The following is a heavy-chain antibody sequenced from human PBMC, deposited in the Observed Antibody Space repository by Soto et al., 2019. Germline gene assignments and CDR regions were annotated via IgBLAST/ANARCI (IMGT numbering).Heavy chain of an antibody. CDR2: IWYDGSNK. Sequence: GGSLRLSCAASGFTFSSYGMHWVRQAPGKGLEWVAVIWYDGSNKYYADSVKGRFTISRDNSKNTLYLQMNSLRAEDTAVYYCARDGTTVTTDYYYYYMDVWGKGTTVTVSS. CDR3: ARDGTTVTTDYYYYYMDV. V-gene: IGHV3-33*01. CDR1: GFTFSSYG. J-gene: IGHJ6*03. D-gene: IGHD4-17*01.